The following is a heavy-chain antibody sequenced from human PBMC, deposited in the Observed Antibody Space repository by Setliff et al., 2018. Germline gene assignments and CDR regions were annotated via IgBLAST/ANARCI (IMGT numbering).Heavy chain of an antibody. CDR1: GASISSYY. D-gene: IGHD3-10*01. CDR2: FYHSGSM. J-gene: IGHJ5*02. Sequence: SETLSLTCTVSGASISSYYWSWIRQPPGEGLEWIGYFYHSGSMNYNPSLRSRATISVDTSKNRFSLQLSSVTAADTAVYYCAGYQGSGSNYKVVNWFDPWGQGTLVTVSS. CDR3: AGYQGSGSNYKVVNWFDP. V-gene: IGHV4-59*12.